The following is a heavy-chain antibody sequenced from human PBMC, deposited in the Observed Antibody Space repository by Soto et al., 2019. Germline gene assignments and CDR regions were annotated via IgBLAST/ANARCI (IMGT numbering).Heavy chain of an antibody. CDR3: ARCRGNHYSCFDH. CDR1: GGSFSCYY. D-gene: IGHD1-26*01. V-gene: IGHV4-34*01. Sequence: SETLALTCAVYGGSFSCYYWSWIRQSPGKGLEWIGEINHNGGTNYNPSLKSRVTISLDTSKNQFSLKLTSVTAAETAVYYCARCRGNHYSCFDHWGEGTRVT. J-gene: IGHJ5*02. CDR2: INHNGGT.